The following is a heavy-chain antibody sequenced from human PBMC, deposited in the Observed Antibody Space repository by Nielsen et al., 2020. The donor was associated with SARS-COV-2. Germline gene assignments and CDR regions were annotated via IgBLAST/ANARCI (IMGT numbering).Heavy chain of an antibody. CDR3: ARSEYGDQLHCGMDV. J-gene: IGHJ6*02. V-gene: IGHV3-30-3*01. D-gene: IGHD2-2*01. CDR2: ISYDGSNK. CDR1: GFTFSSYA. Sequence: GGSLRLSCAASGFTFSSYAMHWVRQAPGKGLEWVAVISYDGSNKYYADSVKGRFTISRDNSKNTLYLQMNSLRAEDTAVYYCARSEYGDQLHCGMDVWGQGTTVTVSS.